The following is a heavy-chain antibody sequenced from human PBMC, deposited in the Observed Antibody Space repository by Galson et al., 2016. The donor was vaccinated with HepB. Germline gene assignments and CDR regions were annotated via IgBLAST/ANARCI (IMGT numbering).Heavy chain of an antibody. CDR1: GDSVSSNSAA. J-gene: IGHJ6*02. Sequence: CAISGDSVSSNSAAWNWIRQSPSRGLEWLGRTYYRSKWYNDYAISVKSRITINPDTSKNQLSLQLNSVTPEDSAIYYCARGRYDYIYDHYYGMDVWGQGTTVTVSS. CDR2: TYYRSKWYN. CDR3: ARGRYDYIYDHYYGMDV. V-gene: IGHV6-1*01. D-gene: IGHD3-16*01.